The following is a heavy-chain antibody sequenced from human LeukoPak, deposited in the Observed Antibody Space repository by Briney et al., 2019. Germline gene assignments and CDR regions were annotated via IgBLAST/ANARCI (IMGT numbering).Heavy chain of an antibody. J-gene: IGHJ4*02. V-gene: IGHV4-30-2*01. CDR3: ARSIRGVPLDY. CDR1: GDSINRGAYS. D-gene: IGHD3-10*01. CDR2: IHYSGST. Sequence: SETLSLTCAVTGDSINRGAYSWSWIRQPPGKGLDLLGYIHYSGSTYYNPSLKSRGTISVDKSKNQFSLNLSSVTAADSAVYYCARSIRGVPLDYWGQGTLVTVSS.